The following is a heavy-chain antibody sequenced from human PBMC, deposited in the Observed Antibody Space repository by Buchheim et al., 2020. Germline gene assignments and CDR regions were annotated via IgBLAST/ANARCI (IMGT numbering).Heavy chain of an antibody. CDR1: GFTFSSYS. V-gene: IGHV3-21*01. CDR2: ISSSSSYI. Sequence: EVQLVESGGGLVKPGGSLRLSCAASGFTFSSYSMNWVRQAPGKGLEWVSSISSSSSYIYYADSVKGRFTISRDNAKNSLYLQMNSLRAEDTAVYYCARDRSPPSLYVWGSYRKDGIDYWGQGTL. J-gene: IGHJ4*02. CDR3: ARDRSPPSLYVWGSYRKDGIDY. D-gene: IGHD3-16*02.